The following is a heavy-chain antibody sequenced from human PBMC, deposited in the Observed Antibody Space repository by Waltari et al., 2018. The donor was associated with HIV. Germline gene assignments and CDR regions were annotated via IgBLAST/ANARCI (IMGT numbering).Heavy chain of an antibody. CDR3: ARGYSSSRWIPLYH. J-gene: IGHJ4*02. V-gene: IGHV3-33*01. D-gene: IGHD6-6*01. CDR1: GVTFRNFD. Sequence: QVQLVESGGGVVQPGTSLTLSCAVSGVTFRNFDLHWVRQSTGKGLEWLAVFWSDGAEISYADSVKGRFTVSKDSSQKTLYLHLTSLRAEDTALYYCARGYSSSRWIPLYHWGRGTLVTVSS. CDR2: FWSDGAEI.